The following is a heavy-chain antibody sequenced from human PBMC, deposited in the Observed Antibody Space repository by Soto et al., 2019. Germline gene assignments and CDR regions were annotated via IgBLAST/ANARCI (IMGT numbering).Heavy chain of an antibody. CDR1: GYIFAGHW. CDR2: IDPSDSYT. V-gene: IGHV5-10-1*01. D-gene: IGHD1-26*01. CDR3: ARLKVGATSDY. J-gene: IGHJ4*02. Sequence: AESLKISCHGSGYIFAGHWISWVRKMPGKGLEWMGRIDPSDSYTNYSPPFEGHVTMSADTSVNTAYLQWRGLRASDKSIYFCARLKVGATSDYWGQGTLVTVSS.